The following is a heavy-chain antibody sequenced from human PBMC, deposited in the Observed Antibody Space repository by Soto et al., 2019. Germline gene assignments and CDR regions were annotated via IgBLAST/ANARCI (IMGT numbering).Heavy chain of an antibody. J-gene: IGHJ4*02. D-gene: IGHD1-26*01. CDR2: ISGSGDST. CDR3: ARRGSGSYYDY. CDR1: GFTFSSYV. V-gene: IGHV3-23*01. Sequence: EVQLLESGGGLVQPGGSLRLSCAASGFTFSSYVMRWVRQAPGKGLEWVSAISGSGDSTYYADSVKGRFTISRDNSKNTVYLQMNSLRGEDTAVYYCARRGSGSYYDYWGQGTLVTVSS.